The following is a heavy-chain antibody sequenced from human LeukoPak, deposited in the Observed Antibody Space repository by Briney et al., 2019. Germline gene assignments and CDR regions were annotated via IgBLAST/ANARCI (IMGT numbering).Heavy chain of an antibody. D-gene: IGHD2-2*01. CDR3: ARRTPRRYCSSTSCNYYYYGMDV. Sequence: ASVKVSCKASGGTFISYAISWVRQAPGQGLEWMGGIIPIFGTANYAQKFQGRVTITADKSTSTAYMELSSLRSEDTAVYYCARRTPRRYCSSTSCNYYYYGMDVWGKGTTVTVSS. CDR1: GGTFISYA. J-gene: IGHJ6*04. CDR2: IIPIFGTA. V-gene: IGHV1-69*06.